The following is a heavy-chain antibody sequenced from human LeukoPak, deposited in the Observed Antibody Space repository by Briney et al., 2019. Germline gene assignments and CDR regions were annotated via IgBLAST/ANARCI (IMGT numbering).Heavy chain of an antibody. CDR2: INHSGST. CDR3: ARTLPKKSSWRPFGY. CDR1: GGSFSGYY. V-gene: IGHV4-34*01. Sequence: SETLSLTCAVYGGSFSGYYWSWIRQPPGKGLEWIGEINHSGSTNYNPSLKGRVTISVDTSKNQFSLKLSSVTAADTAVYYCARTLPKKSSWRPFGYWGQGTLVTVSS. J-gene: IGHJ4*02. D-gene: IGHD6-13*01.